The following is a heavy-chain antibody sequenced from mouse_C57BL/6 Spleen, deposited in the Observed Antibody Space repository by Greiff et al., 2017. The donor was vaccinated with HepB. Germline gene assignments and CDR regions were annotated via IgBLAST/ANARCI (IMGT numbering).Heavy chain of an antibody. CDR3: ARHYGSSYPYWYFDV. D-gene: IGHD1-1*01. V-gene: IGHV1-64*01. CDR1: GYTFTSYW. CDR2: IHPNSGST. Sequence: QVQLQQPGAELVKPGASVKLSCKASGYTFTSYWMHWVKQRPGQGLEWIGMIHPNSGSTNYNEKFKSKATLTVDKSSSTAYMQLSSLKSEDSAVYYCARHYGSSYPYWYFDVWGTGTTVTVSS. J-gene: IGHJ1*03.